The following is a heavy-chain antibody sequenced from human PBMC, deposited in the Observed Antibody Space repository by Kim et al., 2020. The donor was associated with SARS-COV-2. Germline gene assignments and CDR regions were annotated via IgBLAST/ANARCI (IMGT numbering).Heavy chain of an antibody. Sequence: VKGRFTISRDNSKTTLYLHMNSLGAEDTAVYYCARYYGSGIYLSAYYFDYWGQGTLVTVSS. V-gene: IGHV3-53*01. CDR3: ARYYGSGIYLSAYYFDY. D-gene: IGHD3-10*01. J-gene: IGHJ4*02.